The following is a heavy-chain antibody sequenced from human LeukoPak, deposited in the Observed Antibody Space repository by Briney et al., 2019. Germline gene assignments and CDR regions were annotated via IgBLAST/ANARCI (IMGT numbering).Heavy chain of an antibody. Sequence: SETLSLTCTVSGGSISSYYWSWIRQPPGKGLEWIGYIYYSGSTNYNPSLKSRVTISVETYKNQFSLKLSSVPAADTAVYYCASTRRAPTYYYGSGSYRSPYNWFDPWGQGTLVTVSS. V-gene: IGHV4-59*12. J-gene: IGHJ5*02. CDR1: GGSISSYY. CDR2: IYYSGST. CDR3: ASTRRAPTYYYGSGSYRSPYNWFDP. D-gene: IGHD3-10*01.